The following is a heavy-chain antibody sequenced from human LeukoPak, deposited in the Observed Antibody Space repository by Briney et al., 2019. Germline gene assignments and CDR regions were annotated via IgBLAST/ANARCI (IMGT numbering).Heavy chain of an antibody. CDR2: INHSGST. CDR1: GGSFSGYY. J-gene: IGHJ4*02. CDR3: ARTLNCGGDCYPFDY. D-gene: IGHD2-21*02. Sequence: SETLSLTCAVYGGSFSGYYWSWIRQPPGKGLEWIGEINHSGSTNYNPSLKSRVTISVDTSKNQFSLKLSSVTAADTAVYYCARTLNCGGDCYPFDYWGQGTLVTVSS. V-gene: IGHV4-34*01.